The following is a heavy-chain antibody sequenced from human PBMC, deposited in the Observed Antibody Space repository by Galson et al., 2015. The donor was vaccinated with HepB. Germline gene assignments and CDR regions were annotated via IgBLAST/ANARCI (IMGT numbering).Heavy chain of an antibody. CDR3: ARAGDCGGDCYLYNWFDP. CDR1: EFTFSSYA. CDR2: ISYDGSNK. Sequence: LRLSCAASEFTFSSYAMHWVRQAPGKGLEWVAVISYDGSNKYYADSVKGRFTISRDNSKNTLYLQMNSLRAEDTAVYYCARAGDCGGDCYLYNWFDPWGQGTLVTVSS. D-gene: IGHD2-21*02. V-gene: IGHV3-30-3*01. J-gene: IGHJ5*02.